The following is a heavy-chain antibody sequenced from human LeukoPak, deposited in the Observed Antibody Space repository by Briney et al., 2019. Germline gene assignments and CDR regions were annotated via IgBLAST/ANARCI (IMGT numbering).Heavy chain of an antibody. CDR1: GFTFSRHS. D-gene: IGHD6-19*01. CDR3: ARDLHSRSGWYGPGAFDI. J-gene: IGHJ3*02. Sequence: GGSLRLSCAASGFTFSRHSMNWVRQAPGKGLEWVSSISSGSSYRYYADSVKGRFTISRDNAKNSLYLQMNSLRAEDTAVYYCARDLHSRSGWYGPGAFDIWGQGTMVTVSS. CDR2: ISSGSSYR. V-gene: IGHV3-21*01.